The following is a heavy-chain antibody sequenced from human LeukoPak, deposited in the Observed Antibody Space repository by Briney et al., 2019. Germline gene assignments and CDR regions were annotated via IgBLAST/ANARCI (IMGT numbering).Heavy chain of an antibody. CDR2: IIPSGGTT. J-gene: IGHJ6*03. CDR1: GYTFTSYA. Sequence: ASVKVSCKASGYTFTSYAMNWVRQAPGQGLEWMGMIIPSGGTTSYAQKFQGRVTITTDKSTSTAYMELSSLRSEDTAVYYCARMSGGDIVATIDYYYYGDVWGKGTKVTVSS. D-gene: IGHD5-12*01. V-gene: IGHV1-46*01. CDR3: ARMSGGDIVATIDYYYYGDV.